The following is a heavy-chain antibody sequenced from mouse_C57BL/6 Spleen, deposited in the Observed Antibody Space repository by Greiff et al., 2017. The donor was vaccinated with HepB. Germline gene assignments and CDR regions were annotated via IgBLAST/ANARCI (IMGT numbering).Heavy chain of an antibody. J-gene: IGHJ4*01. Sequence: VKVVESGPGLVQPSQSLSITCTVSGFSLTSYGVHWVRQSPGKGLEWLGVIWSGGSTDYNAAFISRLSISKDNSKSQVFIKMNSLQADDTAIYYCARFYDGYLYAMDYWGQGTSVTVSS. V-gene: IGHV2-2*01. CDR1: GFSLTSYG. D-gene: IGHD2-3*01. CDR2: IWSGGST. CDR3: ARFYDGYLYAMDY.